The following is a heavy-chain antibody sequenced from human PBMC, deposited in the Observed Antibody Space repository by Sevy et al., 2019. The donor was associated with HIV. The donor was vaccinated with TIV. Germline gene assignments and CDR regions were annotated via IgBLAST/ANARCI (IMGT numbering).Heavy chain of an antibody. Sequence: GGSLRLSCAASGFSFSSYWMSWLRQAPGKGLEWVASIKQDGSEKYHVDSLKGRFSISKDNAKNSLYLQMNSLRVEDTAIYFCAREWHSSFDYWGQRTLVTVSS. CDR2: IKQDGSEK. D-gene: IGHD6-6*01. CDR3: AREWHSSFDY. J-gene: IGHJ4*02. CDR1: GFSFSSYW. V-gene: IGHV3-7*01.